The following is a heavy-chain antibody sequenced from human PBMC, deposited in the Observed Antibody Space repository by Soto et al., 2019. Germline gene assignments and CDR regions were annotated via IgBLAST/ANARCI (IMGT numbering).Heavy chain of an antibody. CDR2: ISYDGSNK. CDR1: GFTFSSYA. V-gene: IGHV3-30-3*01. Sequence: QVQLVESGGGVVQPGRSLRLSCAASGFTFSSYAMHWVRQAPGKGLEWVAVISYDGSNKYYADSVKGRFTISRDNSKNTLYLQMNSLRAEDTAVYDCARDGPAGDAFDIWGQGTMVTVSS. CDR3: ARDGPAGDAFDI. J-gene: IGHJ3*02.